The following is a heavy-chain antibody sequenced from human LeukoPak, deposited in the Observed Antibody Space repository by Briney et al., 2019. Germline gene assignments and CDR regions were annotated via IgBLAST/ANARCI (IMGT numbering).Heavy chain of an antibody. D-gene: IGHD3-10*01. CDR3: EKDPFGYGSGSARYFDF. CDR1: GFTYSSYW. J-gene: IGHJ4*02. V-gene: IGHV3-23*01. CDR2: ISGSGTT. Sequence: PGGSLRLSCAASGFTYSSYWMSWLRQAPGKGLEWVSGISGSGTTYYADSVKGRFTISRDNSKNTLFLQMNSLRADDTAVYFCEKDPFGYGSGSARYFDFWGQGTLVTVSS.